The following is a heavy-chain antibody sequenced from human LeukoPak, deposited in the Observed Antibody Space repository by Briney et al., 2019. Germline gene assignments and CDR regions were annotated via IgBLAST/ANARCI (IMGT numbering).Heavy chain of an antibody. CDR1: GFTFSSYG. D-gene: IGHD3-3*01. CDR3: AKGRGYYTELDY. CDR2: IWYDGSNK. V-gene: IGHV3-33*06. J-gene: IGHJ4*02. Sequence: GGSLRLSCAASGFTFSSYGMHWVRQAPGKGLEWVAVIWYDGSNKYYADSVKGRFTISRDNSKNTLYLQMNSLRAEDTAVYYCAKGRGYYTELDYWGQGTLVTVSS.